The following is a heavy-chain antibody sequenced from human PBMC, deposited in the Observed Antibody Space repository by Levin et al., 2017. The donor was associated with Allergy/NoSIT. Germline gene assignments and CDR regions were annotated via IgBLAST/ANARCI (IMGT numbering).Heavy chain of an antibody. J-gene: IGHJ4*02. CDR2: ISYDGSNK. Sequence: LSLTCAASGFTFSSYAMHWVRQAPGKGLEWVAVISYDGSNKYYADSVKGRFTISRDNSKNTLYLQMNSLRAEDTAVYYCARDRSRGIAAADCFDYWGQGTLVTVSS. CDR3: ARDRSRGIAAADCFDY. D-gene: IGHD6-13*01. V-gene: IGHV3-30-3*01. CDR1: GFTFSSYA.